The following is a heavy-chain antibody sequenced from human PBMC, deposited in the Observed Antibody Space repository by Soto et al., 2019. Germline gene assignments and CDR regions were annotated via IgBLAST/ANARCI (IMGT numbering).Heavy chain of an antibody. Sequence: GASVKVSCKASGGTFTSYYMHWLRQAPGQGLEWMGIINPSGGSTSYAQKFQGRVTMTRDTSTSTVYMELSSLRSEDTAVYYCAKVRDDILNGYYYYYGMDVWGQGTTVTVSS. CDR2: INPSGGST. J-gene: IGHJ6*02. CDR1: GGTFTSYY. CDR3: AKVRDDILNGYYYYYGMDV. D-gene: IGHD3-9*01. V-gene: IGHV1-46*01.